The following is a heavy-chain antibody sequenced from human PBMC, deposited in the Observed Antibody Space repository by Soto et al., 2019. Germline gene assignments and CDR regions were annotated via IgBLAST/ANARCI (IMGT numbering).Heavy chain of an antibody. D-gene: IGHD3-10*01. CDR2: ISAYNGDT. V-gene: IGHV1-18*01. CDR1: GYTFTSHG. Sequence: QVQLVQSGGEVRKPGASVKVSCKASGYTFTSHGISWVRQAPGQGLEWMGWISAYNGDTNYAQKLQGRVTVTTDRSPREAYVELRGMSSDDTAVYACGGMVRGSNNDYYDDVDVWGKGTLVSVSS. CDR3: GGMVRGSNNDYYDDVDV. J-gene: IGHJ6*03.